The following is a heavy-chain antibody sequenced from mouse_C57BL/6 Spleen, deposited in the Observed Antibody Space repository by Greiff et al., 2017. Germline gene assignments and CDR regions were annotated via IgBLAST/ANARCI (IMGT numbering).Heavy chain of an antibody. D-gene: IGHD1-1*01. Sequence: VQLQQSGPELVKPGASVKISCKASGYAFSSSWMNWVKQRPGKGLEWIGRIYPGDGDTNYNGKFKGKATLTADKSSSTAYMQLSSLTSEDSAVYFCARSHYGSSYGYWYFDVWGTGTTVTVSS. CDR3: ARSHYGSSYGYWYFDV. V-gene: IGHV1-82*01. CDR1: GYAFSSSW. J-gene: IGHJ1*03. CDR2: IYPGDGDT.